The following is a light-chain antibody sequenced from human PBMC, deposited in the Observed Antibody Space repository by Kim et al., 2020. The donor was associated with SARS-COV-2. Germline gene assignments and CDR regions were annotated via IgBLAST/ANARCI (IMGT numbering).Light chain of an antibody. CDR3: TSYTSSSTYV. Sequence: GQSITISCAGTSSDVGAYNYVSWYQQHPGKAPKPLIYDVSDRPSGVSNRFSGSKSGNTASLTISGLQAEDEADYYCTSYTSSSTYVFGTGTKVTVL. V-gene: IGLV2-14*03. CDR1: SSDVGAYNY. J-gene: IGLJ1*01. CDR2: DVS.